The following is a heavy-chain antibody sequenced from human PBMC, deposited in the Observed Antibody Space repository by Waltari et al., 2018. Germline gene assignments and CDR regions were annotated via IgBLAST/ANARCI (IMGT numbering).Heavy chain of an antibody. Sequence: EVQLVESGGGLVQSGGSLRLTCEASGFSFRSSRKHWVRQGPEKGPVWISRINSDGTNTNYADSVKGRFTISRDNFADTLFLEMNSLRPDDTAVYYCAREYDFWSGYHAFDLWGQGTKVTVFS. CDR1: GFSFRSSR. V-gene: IGHV3-74*01. CDR3: AREYDFWSGYHAFDL. D-gene: IGHD3-3*01. J-gene: IGHJ3*01. CDR2: INSDGTNT.